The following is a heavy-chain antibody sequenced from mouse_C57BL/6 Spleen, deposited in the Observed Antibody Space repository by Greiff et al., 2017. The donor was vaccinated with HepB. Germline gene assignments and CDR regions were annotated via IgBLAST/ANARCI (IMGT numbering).Heavy chain of an antibody. Sequence: QVHVKQPGAELVKPGASVKLSCKASGYTFTSYWMHWVKQRPGQGLEWIGMIHPNSGSTNYNEKFKSKATLTVDKSSSTAYMQLSSLTSEDSAVYYCARRDYGNYGWFAYWGQGTLVTVSA. V-gene: IGHV1-64*01. J-gene: IGHJ3*01. CDR3: ARRDYGNYGWFAY. CDR2: IHPNSGST. CDR1: GYTFTSYW. D-gene: IGHD2-1*01.